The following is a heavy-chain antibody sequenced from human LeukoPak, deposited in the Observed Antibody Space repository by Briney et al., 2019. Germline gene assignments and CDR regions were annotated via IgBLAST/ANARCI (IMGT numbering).Heavy chain of an antibody. J-gene: IGHJ4*02. CDR1: GASISSYY. Sequence: PSETLSLTCTVSGASISSYYWSWIRQPPGKGLEWIGDIYYSGSIKYNPSLKSRVTMSVDTSKNQFSLKLSSVTTADTAIYYCARENPSGYYNRPIDYWGQGTLVTVS. CDR2: IYYSGSI. V-gene: IGHV4-59*01. D-gene: IGHD3-22*01. CDR3: ARENPSGYYNRPIDY.